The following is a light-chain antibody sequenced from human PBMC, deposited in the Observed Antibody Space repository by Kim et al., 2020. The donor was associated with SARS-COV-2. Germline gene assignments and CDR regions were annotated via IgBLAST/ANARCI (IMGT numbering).Light chain of an antibody. CDR1: QSVSSSY. CDR2: GAS. Sequence: LSLAPGERATRSCRASQSVSSSYLAWYQQKPGQAPRLLIYGASSRATGIPDRFSGSGSGTDFTLTISRLEPEDFAVYYCQQYGSSFGGGTKVDIK. V-gene: IGKV3-20*01. J-gene: IGKJ4*01. CDR3: QQYGSS.